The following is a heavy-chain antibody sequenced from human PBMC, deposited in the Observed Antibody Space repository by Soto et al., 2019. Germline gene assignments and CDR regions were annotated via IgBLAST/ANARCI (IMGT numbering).Heavy chain of an antibody. CDR3: ARGHTYYYYMDV. V-gene: IGHV1-3*01. CDR1: GYTFTSYA. J-gene: IGHJ6*03. Sequence: ASVKVSCKASGYTFTSYAMHWVRQAPGQRLEWMGWINAGNGNTKYSQKFQGRVTITRDTSASTAYMELSSLRSEDTAVYYCARGHTYYYYMDVWGKGTTVTVSS. CDR2: INAGNGNT.